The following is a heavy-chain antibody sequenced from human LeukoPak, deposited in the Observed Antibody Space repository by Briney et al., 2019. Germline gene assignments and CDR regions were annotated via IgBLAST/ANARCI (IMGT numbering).Heavy chain of an antibody. CDR1: GFTVSSNY. D-gene: IGHD1-26*01. CDR3: AKGHLSHSGSSADY. Sequence: GGSLRLSCAASGFTVSSNYMSWVRQAPGKGLEWVSVIYSGGSTYYADSVKGRFTISRDNSKNTLYLQMNSLRAEDTAVYYCAKGHLSHSGSSADYWGQGTLVTVSS. CDR2: IYSGGST. V-gene: IGHV3-66*01. J-gene: IGHJ4*02.